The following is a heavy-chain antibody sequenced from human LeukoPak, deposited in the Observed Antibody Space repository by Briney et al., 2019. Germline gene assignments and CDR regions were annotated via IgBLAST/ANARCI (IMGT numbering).Heavy chain of an antibody. J-gene: IGHJ5*02. CDR1: GYTFTGYY. CDR2: INPNSGGT. V-gene: IGHV1-2*02. D-gene: IGHD5-24*01. Sequence: PLGSVNVSCKASGYTFTGYYMHWVRQAPGQGLEGMGWINPNSGGTNYAQKFQGRVTMTRDTSINTAYMELSRLRSDDTAVYYCARDRDGYNPWGQGTLVTVSS. CDR3: ARDRDGYNP.